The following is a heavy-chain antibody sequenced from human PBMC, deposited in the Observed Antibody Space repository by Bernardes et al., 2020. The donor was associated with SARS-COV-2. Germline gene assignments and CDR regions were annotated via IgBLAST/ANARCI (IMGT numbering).Heavy chain of an antibody. J-gene: IGHJ4*02. CDR2: ISPKSGAT. CDR1: GYTFSDYY. V-gene: IGHV1-2*02. CDR3: ARTFYYDRGGVSLFDL. D-gene: IGHD3-16*01. Sequence: ASVKVSCTASGYTFSDYYIHWLRQAPGQGLEWMGWISPKSGATNHAQKFQGRVTLTRDTSISTDYMELSSLRSDDTAVYYCARTFYYDRGGVSLFDLWGQGTLVTVSS.